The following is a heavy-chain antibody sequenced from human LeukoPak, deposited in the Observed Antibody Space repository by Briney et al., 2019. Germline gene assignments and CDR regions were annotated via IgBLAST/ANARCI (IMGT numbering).Heavy chain of an antibody. CDR1: GGSIGSSSYY. Sequence: PSETLSLTCTVSGGSIGSSSYYWGWSRQPPGKGLEWIGSIYYSGDTYYNPSLKSRVTISIDTSKNQFSLKLSSVTAADTAVYYCARWTYRNYFDYWGQGTLVTVSS. CDR3: ARWTYRNYFDY. J-gene: IGHJ4*02. V-gene: IGHV4-39*01. D-gene: IGHD4-11*01. CDR2: IYYSGDT.